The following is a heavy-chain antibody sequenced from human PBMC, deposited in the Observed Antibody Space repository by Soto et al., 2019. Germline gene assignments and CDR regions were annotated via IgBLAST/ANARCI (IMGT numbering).Heavy chain of an antibody. Sequence: ASVKVSSKPSGYTFTTYHITWVRQATGQGLEWMGWMSPSSGTTASAQKFQGRVTITRDTSITTAKMRVTNLTSDDTAGNYGARGSTGWFDPGGQGTLVTVSS. CDR1: GYTFTTYH. J-gene: IGHJ5*02. CDR2: MSPSSGTT. D-gene: IGHD2-8*02. CDR3: ARGSTGWFDP. V-gene: IGHV1-8*01.